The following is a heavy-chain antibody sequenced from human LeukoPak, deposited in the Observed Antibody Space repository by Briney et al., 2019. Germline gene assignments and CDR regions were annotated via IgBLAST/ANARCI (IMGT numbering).Heavy chain of an antibody. Sequence: GESLRITCKGSGYSFTSYWIIWVRQMPGKGLEWMGRIDPSDSYTNYSPSFHGHVTISADKSISTAYLQWSSPKASDTAMYYCARRGRSSHNFDYWGQGTLVTVAS. CDR3: ARRGRSSHNFDY. CDR2: IDPSDSYT. CDR1: GYSFTSYW. D-gene: IGHD6-13*01. V-gene: IGHV5-10-1*01. J-gene: IGHJ4*02.